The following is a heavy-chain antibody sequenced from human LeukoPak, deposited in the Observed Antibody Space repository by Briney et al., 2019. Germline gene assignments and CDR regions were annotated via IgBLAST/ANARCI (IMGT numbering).Heavy chain of an antibody. V-gene: IGHV3-74*01. CDR3: ARSGAGGAFDM. CDR2: IYNDGSRT. Sequence: GGSLRLSCAAPGFPFSSYWMHWVRQAPGKGLLWVSRIYNDGSRTTYADSVKGRFTISGDNAKNTLFLQMNSLTAEDTAVYYCARSGAGGAFDMWGRGTMVTVSS. CDR1: GFPFSSYW. J-gene: IGHJ3*02. D-gene: IGHD3-10*01.